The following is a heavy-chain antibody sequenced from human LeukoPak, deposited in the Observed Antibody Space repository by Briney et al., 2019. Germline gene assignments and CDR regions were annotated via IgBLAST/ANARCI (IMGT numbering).Heavy chain of an antibody. CDR1: GFTFSSYA. Sequence: GGSLRLSCAASGFTFSSYAMHWVRQAPGKGLEWVAVISYDGSNKYYADSVKGRFSLSRDNSKDTLSLQMNSLRAEDTAVYYCARDPDYYGSSGSFDYWGQGTLVTVSS. J-gene: IGHJ4*02. CDR2: ISYDGSNK. CDR3: ARDPDYYGSSGSFDY. V-gene: IGHV3-30-3*01. D-gene: IGHD3-22*01.